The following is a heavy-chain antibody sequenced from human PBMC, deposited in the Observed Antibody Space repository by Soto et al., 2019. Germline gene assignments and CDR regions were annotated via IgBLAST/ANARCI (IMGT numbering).Heavy chain of an antibody. V-gene: IGHV1-69*06. CDR3: ARAERKINGTRNYYYGLDV. D-gene: IGHD1-20*01. Sequence: SVKVSCKVSGGTFSSYGFSWVRQAPGQGLEWMGEVIPIFGTSNYAQKFQGTITIAADKSTNTVYMELNSLRSEDTAVYYCARAERKINGTRNYYYGLDVWGQGTSVTVSS. J-gene: IGHJ6*02. CDR1: GGTFSSYG. CDR2: VIPIFGTS.